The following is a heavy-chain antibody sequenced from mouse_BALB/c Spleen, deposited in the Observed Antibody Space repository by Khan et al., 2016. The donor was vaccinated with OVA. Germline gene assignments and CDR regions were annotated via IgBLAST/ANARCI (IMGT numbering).Heavy chain of an antibody. J-gene: IGHJ2*01. CDR3: ARSVTITTVVATDFDY. CDR1: GYSITSDYA. CDR2: ISYSGRT. V-gene: IGHV3-2*02. D-gene: IGHD1-1*01. Sequence: EVQLQESGPGLVKPSQSLSLTCTVTGYSITSDYAWNWIRQFPRNKLEWMGYISYSGRTSYNPSLKSRISITRDTSKNQFLLQLNSVTTEHTATYYCARSVTITTVVATDFDYWGQGTTLPVSS.